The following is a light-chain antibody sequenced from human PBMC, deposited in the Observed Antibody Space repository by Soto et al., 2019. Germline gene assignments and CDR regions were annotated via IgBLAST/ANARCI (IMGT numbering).Light chain of an antibody. J-gene: IGKJ1*01. CDR3: QQTLSFPPT. Sequence: DIQMTQSPSSVSASVGDRVTITCRASQAIDSWLAWYQQKPGEASKLLIFTGSLLHSGVPPRCSGSGSGTDFTLTISSLQPEDFATYYCQQTLSFPPTFGQGTKV. V-gene: IGKV1-12*01. CDR2: TGS. CDR1: QAIDSW.